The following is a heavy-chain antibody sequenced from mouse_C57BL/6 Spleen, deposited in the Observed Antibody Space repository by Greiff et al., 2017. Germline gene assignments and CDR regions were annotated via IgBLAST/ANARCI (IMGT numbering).Heavy chain of an antibody. D-gene: IGHD2-10*02. V-gene: IGHV1-26*01. J-gene: IGHJ1*03. Sequence: VQLQQSGPELVKPGASVKISCKASGYTFTDYYMNWVKQSHGKSLEWIGDINPNNGGSSYNQKFKGKATLTVDKSSSTAYMELRSLTSEDSAVYYCARDRDPSGGYFDVWGTGTTVTVSS. CDR3: ARDRDPSGGYFDV. CDR2: INPNNGGS. CDR1: GYTFTDYY.